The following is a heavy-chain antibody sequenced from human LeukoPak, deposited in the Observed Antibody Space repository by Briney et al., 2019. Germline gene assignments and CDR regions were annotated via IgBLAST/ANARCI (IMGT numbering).Heavy chain of an antibody. D-gene: IGHD6-13*01. Sequence: PSDTLSLTCTVSGHSISSYYWSWTRHPAGKGLEGVGRIYTSGSTNYNPALKSRVIISVDKSKNQFSLKLSSVTAADTAVYYFARAPYSSRGFGYWGQGTPVTVSS. CDR3: ARAPYSSRGFGY. V-gene: IGHV4-4*07. CDR1: GHSISSYY. CDR2: IYTSGST. J-gene: IGHJ4*02.